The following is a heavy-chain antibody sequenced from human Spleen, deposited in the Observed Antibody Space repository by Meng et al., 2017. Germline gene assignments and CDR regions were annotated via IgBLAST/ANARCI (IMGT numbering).Heavy chain of an antibody. J-gene: IGHJ3*02. Sequence: GSLRLSCAASGFTLRSNAMSWVRQAPGKGLEWVSAISGSGGSTYYADSVKGRFTISRDNSKNTLYLQMNSLRAEDTAVYYCAKGGDGYNYDAFDIWGQGTMVTVSS. CDR2: ISGSGGST. D-gene: IGHD5-24*01. CDR1: GFTLRSNA. CDR3: AKGGDGYNYDAFDI. V-gene: IGHV3-23*01.